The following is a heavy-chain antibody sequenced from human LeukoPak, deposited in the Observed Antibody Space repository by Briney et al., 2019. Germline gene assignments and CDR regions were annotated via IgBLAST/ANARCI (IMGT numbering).Heavy chain of an antibody. D-gene: IGHD3-10*01. Sequence: SGTLSLTCAVSGGSINSNNWWSWVRQPPGKGLEWIGEIYHSGSTNYNPSLKSRVAISVDKSKNQFSLKLSSVTAADTAVYYCARDRYGSGTAFDYWGQGTQVTVSS. CDR2: IYHSGST. CDR1: GGSINSNNW. V-gene: IGHV4-4*02. CDR3: ARDRYGSGTAFDY. J-gene: IGHJ4*02.